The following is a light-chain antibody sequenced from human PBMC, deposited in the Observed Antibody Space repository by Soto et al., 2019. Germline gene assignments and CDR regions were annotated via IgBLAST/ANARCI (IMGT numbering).Light chain of an antibody. J-gene: IGKJ2*01. Sequence: DIQMTQSPSTLSASVGDSVTITCRASQSFSNFLAWFQQKPGKAPKLLIFKTSSLQSGVPSRFSGSGSGTEFTPTISSLQPGDFATYYCHQYYSYPFTFGQGTKLEI. CDR1: QSFSNF. V-gene: IGKV1-5*03. CDR3: HQYYSYPFT. CDR2: KTS.